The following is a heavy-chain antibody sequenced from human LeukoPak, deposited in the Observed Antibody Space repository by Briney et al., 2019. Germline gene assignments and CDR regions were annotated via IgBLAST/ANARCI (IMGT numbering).Heavy chain of an antibody. D-gene: IGHD5-18*01. CDR2: INPNSGGT. Sequence: VSCKASGYTFTGYYMHWVRQAPGQGLEWMGRINPNSGGTNYAQKFQGRVTMTRDTSISTAYMELSRLRSDDTAVYYCARVGYSYGYDFDYWGQGTLVTVSS. CDR3: ARVGYSYGYDFDY. V-gene: IGHV1-2*06. J-gene: IGHJ4*02. CDR1: GYTFTGYY.